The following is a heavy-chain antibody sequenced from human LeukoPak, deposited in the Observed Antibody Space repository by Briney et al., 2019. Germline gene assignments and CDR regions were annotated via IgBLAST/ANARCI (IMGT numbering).Heavy chain of an antibody. Sequence: PGGSLRLSCLASGFNFSDFYLSWVRQAPGGGLEWLSHMTTTGSAIYYADSVKGRFTISRDNAKSSLYLEMKSLRADDTAVYYCARVTDRSRGSRGYDAFDLWGQGTLVTVSS. CDR2: MTTTGSAI. V-gene: IGHV3-11*04. J-gene: IGHJ3*01. D-gene: IGHD3-10*01. CDR3: ARVTDRSRGSRGYDAFDL. CDR1: GFNFSDFY.